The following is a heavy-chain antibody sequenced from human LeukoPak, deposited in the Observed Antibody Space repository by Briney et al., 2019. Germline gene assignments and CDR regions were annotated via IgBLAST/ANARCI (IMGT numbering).Heavy chain of an antibody. J-gene: IGHJ4*02. Sequence: SETLSLTCAVYGGSFSGYYWSWIRQPPGKGLEWIGEINHGGSTNYNPSLKSRVTISVDTSKNQFSLKLSSVTAADTAVYYCARVLQWELSSDYWGQGTLVTVSS. CDR3: ARVLQWELSSDY. D-gene: IGHD1-26*01. CDR2: INHGGST. V-gene: IGHV4-34*01. CDR1: GGSFSGYY.